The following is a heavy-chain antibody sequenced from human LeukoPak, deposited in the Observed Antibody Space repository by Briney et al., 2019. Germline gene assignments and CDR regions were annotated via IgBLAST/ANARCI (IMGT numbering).Heavy chain of an antibody. Sequence: PSETLSLTCTVSGASINSYYWSWIRQPPGKGLEWIGYVSYSGDTDYNPSLKSRVTISADMSKNHFSLRLSSVTAADTAIYYRAKYGVGSTYFDNWGQGTLVTVSS. J-gene: IGHJ4*02. V-gene: IGHV4-59*01. D-gene: IGHD1-26*01. CDR2: VSYSGDT. CDR3: AKYGVGSTYFDN. CDR1: GASINSYY.